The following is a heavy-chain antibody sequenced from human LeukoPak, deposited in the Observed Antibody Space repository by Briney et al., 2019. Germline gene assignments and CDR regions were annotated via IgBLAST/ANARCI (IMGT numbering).Heavy chain of an antibody. V-gene: IGHV3-64D*09. Sequence: QPGGSLRLSCEASGFTFNSYAMSWVRQAPGKGLEYVSAISSNGGSTYYGDSVKGRFAISRDNSKNTLYLQMSSLRAEDTAVYYCVKARGIQLWLPGDYWGQGTLVTVSS. CDR3: VKARGIQLWLPGDY. J-gene: IGHJ4*02. CDR2: ISSNGGST. D-gene: IGHD5-18*01. CDR1: GFTFNSYA.